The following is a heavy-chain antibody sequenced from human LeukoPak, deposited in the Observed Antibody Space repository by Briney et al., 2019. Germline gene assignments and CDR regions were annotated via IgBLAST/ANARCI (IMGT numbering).Heavy chain of an antibody. CDR2: IDWDDDK. D-gene: IGHD3-10*01. V-gene: IGHV2-70*01. Sequence: ESGPALVKPTQTLTLTCTFSGFSLSTSGMCVSWIRQPPGKALEWLAPIDWDDDKYYSTSLQTRLTISKDTPKNQVVLTMTNMDPVDTATYYCARTDYFGSGSYYHPFDYWGQGTLVTVSS. CDR1: GFSLSTSGMC. CDR3: ARTDYFGSGSYYHPFDY. J-gene: IGHJ4*02.